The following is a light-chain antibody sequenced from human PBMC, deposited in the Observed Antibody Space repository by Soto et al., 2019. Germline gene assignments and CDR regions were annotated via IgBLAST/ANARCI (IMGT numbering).Light chain of an antibody. CDR2: GSD. V-gene: IGLV1-44*01. CDR1: GSNIGSNT. J-gene: IGLJ2*01. Sequence: QSVLTQPPSASETPGQRVTISCSGSGSNIGSNTVNWYQHFPGTAPKLLIYGSDQRPSGVPNRFSGFKSGTSASLAISGLQSEDEADYYCVAWDDGLKGPAFGGGTKLTVL. CDR3: VAWDDGLKGPA.